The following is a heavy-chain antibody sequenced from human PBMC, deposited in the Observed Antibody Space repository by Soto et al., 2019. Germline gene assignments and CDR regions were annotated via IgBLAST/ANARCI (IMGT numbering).Heavy chain of an antibody. J-gene: IGHJ4*02. D-gene: IGHD6-13*01. CDR3: ARGSSGYISSWYYFDY. CDR1: GFTFTDYA. Sequence: PGGSLRLSCAASGFTFTDYALSWVRQAPGKGLEWVATISGIGGSTYLADSVKGRLSISRDNSKNTVSLLMNSLRAEDTAVYFCARGSSGYISSWYYFDYWGRGTRVTASS. CDR2: ISGIGGST. V-gene: IGHV3-23*01.